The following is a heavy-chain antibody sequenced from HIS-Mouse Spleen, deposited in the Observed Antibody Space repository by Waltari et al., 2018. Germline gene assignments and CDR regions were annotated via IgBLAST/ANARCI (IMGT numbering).Heavy chain of an antibody. CDR2: ISYDGSNK. CDR1: EFTFGTSA. J-gene: IGHJ4*02. CDR3: ARDSTREKAVAVDFDY. V-gene: IGHV3-30-3*01. Sequence: HVQLVESGGGVVQPGSTLRLSCAASEFTFGTSAMHSVPQAQGKGLEWVAVISYDGSNKYYADSVKGRFTISRDNSKNTLYLQMNSLRAEDTAVYYCARDSTREKAVAVDFDYWGQGTLVTVSS. D-gene: IGHD6-19*01.